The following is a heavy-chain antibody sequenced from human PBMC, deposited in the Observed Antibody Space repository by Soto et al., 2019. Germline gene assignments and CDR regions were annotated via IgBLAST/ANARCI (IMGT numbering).Heavy chain of an antibody. CDR3: AAHSGHRAGDY. CDR1: VYKFCSSR. CDR2: IYPGDSDT. D-gene: IGHD1-26*01. J-gene: IGHJ4*02. V-gene: IGHV5-51*01. Sequence: RCVYKFCSSRCAPDRQKPGKGLEWMGIIYPGDSDTRYSPSFQGQVTISADKSIRTAYVQWRSLKASDTAMYYGAAHSGHRAGDYWRQRTFV.